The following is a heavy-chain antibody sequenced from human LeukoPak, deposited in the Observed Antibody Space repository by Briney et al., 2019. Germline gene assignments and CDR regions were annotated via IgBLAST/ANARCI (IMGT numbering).Heavy chain of an antibody. J-gene: IGHJ4*02. CDR2: IYTSGST. CDR1: GGSINNYY. V-gene: IGHV4-4*07. Sequence: SETLSLTCTVSGGSINNYYWSWIRQPAGKGLEWIGRIYTSGSTNFNPSLVSRVTMSVDTSKNQFSLKLSSVTAADTAVYFCARHGGSWTFDYWGQGTLVTVSS. CDR3: ARHGGSWTFDY. D-gene: IGHD6-13*01.